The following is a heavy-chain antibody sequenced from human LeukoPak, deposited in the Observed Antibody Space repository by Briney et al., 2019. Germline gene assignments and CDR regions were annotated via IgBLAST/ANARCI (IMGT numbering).Heavy chain of an antibody. Sequence: GGSLRLSCAASGFTFSSYSMNWVRQAPGKGLEWVSYISGSASTLYYADSVKGRFTICRDNAKNSLYLQMNSLRAEDTAVYYCAREGFGYYVGYWGQGTLVTVSS. CDR2: ISGSASTL. J-gene: IGHJ4*02. V-gene: IGHV3-48*04. CDR3: AREGFGYYVGY. CDR1: GFTFSSYS. D-gene: IGHD5-18*01.